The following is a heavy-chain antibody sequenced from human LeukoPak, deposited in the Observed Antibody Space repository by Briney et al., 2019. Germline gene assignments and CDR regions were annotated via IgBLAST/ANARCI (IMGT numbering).Heavy chain of an antibody. V-gene: IGHV4-34*01. J-gene: IGHJ6*03. CDR3: ARGFREVLWFGESDYYYYYYMDV. D-gene: IGHD3-10*01. CDR2: INHSGST. Sequence: SETLSLTCAVYGGSFSGYYWSWIRQPPGKGLEWIGEINHSGSTNYNPSLKSRVTISVDTSKNQFSLKLSSVTAADTAVYYCARGFREVLWFGESDYYYYYYMDVWGKGTTVTVSS. CDR1: GGSFSGYY.